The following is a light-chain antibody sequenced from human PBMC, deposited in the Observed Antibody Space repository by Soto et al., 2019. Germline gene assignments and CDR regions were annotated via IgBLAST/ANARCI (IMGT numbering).Light chain of an antibody. CDR2: GAS. V-gene: IGKV3-20*01. Sequence: EIVLTQSPGTLSLSPGERATLSCRASQSVTSSYLAWYQQKPGQAPRLLIYGASSRATGIPDRFSGSGSGTDFTLTISRLEPEDFAVYYCQQYVSPPITFGQGKRLEIK. CDR1: QSVTSSY. J-gene: IGKJ5*01. CDR3: QQYVSPPIT.